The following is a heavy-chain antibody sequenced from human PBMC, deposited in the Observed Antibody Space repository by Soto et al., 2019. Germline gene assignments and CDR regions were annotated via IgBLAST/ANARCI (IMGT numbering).Heavy chain of an antibody. D-gene: IGHD3-22*01. V-gene: IGHV1-18*01. CDR3: ARLHYYDSSGYNNWFDP. CDR2: ISAYNGNT. Sequence: ASVKVSCKASGYTFTSYGISWVRQAPGQELEWMGWISAYNGNTNYAQKLQGRVTMTTDTSTSTAYMELRSLRSDDTAVYYCARLHYYDSSGYNNWFDPWGQGTLVTVSS. CDR1: GYTFTSYG. J-gene: IGHJ5*02.